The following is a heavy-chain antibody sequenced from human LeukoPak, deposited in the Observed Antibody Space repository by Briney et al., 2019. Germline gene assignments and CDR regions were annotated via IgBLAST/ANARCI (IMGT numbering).Heavy chain of an antibody. Sequence: SETLSLTCTVPGGSISSSSYYWGWIRQPPGQGLEWIGTIPYSGNAYYSPSLKSRVTISVDTSKNQFSLKVSPVTAADTAVYYCARYPYSGISGWQAFDYWGQGTLVTVSS. CDR3: ARYPYSGISGWQAFDY. CDR1: GGSISSSSYY. CDR2: IPYSGNA. V-gene: IGHV4-39*01. D-gene: IGHD6-19*01. J-gene: IGHJ4*02.